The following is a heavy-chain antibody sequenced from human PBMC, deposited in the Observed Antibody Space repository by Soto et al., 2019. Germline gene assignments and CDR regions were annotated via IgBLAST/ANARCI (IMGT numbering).Heavy chain of an antibody. CDR1: GFTFSRYG. CDR2: ISHDGSTQ. D-gene: IGHD6-19*01. CDR3: VKDEMAVGGTFDY. Sequence: QVQLVESGGGVVQPGKSLRLSCAASGFTFSRYGMHWVRQAPGKGLEWVAVISHDGSTQYYADSVRGRFTFSRDNSKNTLYLQMNSLRAEDTAVYYCVKDEMAVGGTFDYWGQATLVTVAS. V-gene: IGHV3-30*18. J-gene: IGHJ4*02.